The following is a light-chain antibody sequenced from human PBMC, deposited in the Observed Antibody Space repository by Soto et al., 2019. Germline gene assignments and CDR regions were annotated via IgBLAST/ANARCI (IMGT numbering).Light chain of an antibody. V-gene: IGLV2-14*01. CDR2: EVS. CDR1: SSDVGGYNY. CDR3: SSYGSTSTSYV. J-gene: IGLJ1*01. Sequence: QSALTQPASVSGSPGQSITISCTGTSSDVGGYNYVSWYQQHPGKAPKLMIYEVSNRPSGVSNRFSGSKSGNTASLTISGLQAEDEADYFCSSYGSTSTSYVFGTGTKVTVL.